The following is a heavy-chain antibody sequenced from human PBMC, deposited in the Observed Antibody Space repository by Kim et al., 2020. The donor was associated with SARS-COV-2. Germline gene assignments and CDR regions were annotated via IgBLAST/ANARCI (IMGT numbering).Heavy chain of an antibody. D-gene: IGHD6-13*01. Sequence: GGSLRLSCAASGFTFSNAWMSWVRQAPGKGLEWVGRIKSKTDGGTTDYAAPVKGRFTISRDDSKNTLYLQMNSLKTEDTAVYYCTARTGPTDSSSWNRGYYYYGMDVWGQGTTVTVSS. J-gene: IGHJ6*02. CDR1: GFTFSNAW. V-gene: IGHV3-15*01. CDR2: IKSKTDGGTT. CDR3: TARTGPTDSSSWNRGYYYYGMDV.